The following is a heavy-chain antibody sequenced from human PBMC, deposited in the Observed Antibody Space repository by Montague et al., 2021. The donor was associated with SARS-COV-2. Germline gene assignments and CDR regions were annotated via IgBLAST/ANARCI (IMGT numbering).Heavy chain of an antibody. V-gene: IGHV2-70*04. CDR1: GFSLSTSGMR. J-gene: IGHJ4*02. CDR3: AREYSSGVYFDY. D-gene: IGHD6-19*01. CDR2: IDWDDDK. Sequence: PALVTPTQTLTLTCTFSGFSLSTSGMRVSWIRQPPGKALEWLARIDWDDDKYYSTSLKTRLTISKDTSKNQVVLTMTNMDPVDTATYYCAREYSSGVYFDYWGQGTLVTVSS.